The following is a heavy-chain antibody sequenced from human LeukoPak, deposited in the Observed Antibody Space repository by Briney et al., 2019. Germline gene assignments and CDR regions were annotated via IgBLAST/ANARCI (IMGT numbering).Heavy chain of an antibody. CDR2: IIPIFVTA. Sequence: ASVKVSCKASGGTFSSYAISWVRQAPGQGLEWMGMIIPIFVTANYAQKFQGRVTITTDESTSTAYMELSSLRSEDTAVYYCARRHDYGDYNWFDPWGQGTLVTVSS. J-gene: IGHJ5*02. CDR1: GGTFSSYA. CDR3: ARRHDYGDYNWFDP. V-gene: IGHV1-69*05. D-gene: IGHD4-17*01.